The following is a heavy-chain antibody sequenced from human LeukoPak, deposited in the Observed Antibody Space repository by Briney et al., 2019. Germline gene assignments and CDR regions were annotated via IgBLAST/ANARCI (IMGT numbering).Heavy chain of an antibody. V-gene: IGHV3-74*01. CDR1: KFSFSSYW. D-gene: IGHD2-8*02. CDR3: ARVLTGPWDWFDP. CDR2: INSDGSRT. Sequence: GGSLRLSCAASKFSFSSYWMHWVRHAPGKGLVWVSRINSDGSRTNYADSVKGRFTISRDNAKNTLYLQMSSLRAEDTAVYYCARVLTGPWDWFDPWGQGTLVTVSS. J-gene: IGHJ5*02.